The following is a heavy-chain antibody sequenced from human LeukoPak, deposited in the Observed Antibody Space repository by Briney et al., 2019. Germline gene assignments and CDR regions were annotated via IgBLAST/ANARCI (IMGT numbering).Heavy chain of an antibody. CDR1: GFTFSSYS. CDR2: ISSGSSYI. J-gene: IGHJ4*02. V-gene: IGHV3-21*01. Sequence: GGSLRLSCAASGFTFSSYSMNWVRQAPVKGLEWVSSISSGSSYIYYADSVKGRFTISRDNAKNSLYLQMTSLRAEDTAVYYCARSSSVNYDSSGYSALDYWGQGTLVTVSS. CDR3: ARSSSVNYDSSGYSALDY. D-gene: IGHD3-22*01.